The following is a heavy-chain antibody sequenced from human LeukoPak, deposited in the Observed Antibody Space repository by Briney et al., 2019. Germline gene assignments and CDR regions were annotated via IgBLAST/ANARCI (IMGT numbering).Heavy chain of an antibody. D-gene: IGHD5-24*01. Sequence: GGSLRLSCEASEFTFSNPRMSWVRQAPGKGLEWVGRIKSKSDGGATDHAAPVKDRFTISRDDSKNTLYLQMNSLKTEDTAVYYCTTRSGRENYWGQGTLVTVSS. CDR2: IKSKSDGGAT. CDR1: EFTFSNPR. J-gene: IGHJ4*02. CDR3: TTRSGRENY. V-gene: IGHV3-15*01.